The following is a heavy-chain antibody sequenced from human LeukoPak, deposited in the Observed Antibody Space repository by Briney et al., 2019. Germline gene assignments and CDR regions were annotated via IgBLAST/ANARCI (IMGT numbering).Heavy chain of an antibody. CDR3: AKGYYGSGSYGWFDY. J-gene: IGHJ4*02. V-gene: IGHV3-23*01. D-gene: IGHD3-10*01. Sequence: GESLRLSCAASGFTFSSYSMNWVRQAPGKGLEWVSTISGTGDRTYYADSVKGRFTISRDNSKNTLFLHMNSLRAEDTAVYSCAKGYYGSGSYGWFDYWGQGTLVTVSS. CDR2: ISGTGDRT. CDR1: GFTFSSYS.